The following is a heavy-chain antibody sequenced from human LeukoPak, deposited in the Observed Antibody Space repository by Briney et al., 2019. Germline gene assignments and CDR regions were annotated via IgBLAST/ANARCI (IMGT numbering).Heavy chain of an antibody. CDR2: IIPIFGTA. D-gene: IGHD5-12*01. J-gene: IGHJ5*02. CDR1: GGTFSSYA. V-gene: IGHV1-69*06. Sequence: SVKVSCKASGGTFSSYAISWVRQAPGQGLEWMGGIIPIFGTANYAQKFQGRVTITADKSTSTAYMELSSLRSEDTAVYYCARGGYSGYGPNWFDPWSQGTLVTVSS. CDR3: ARGGYSGYGPNWFDP.